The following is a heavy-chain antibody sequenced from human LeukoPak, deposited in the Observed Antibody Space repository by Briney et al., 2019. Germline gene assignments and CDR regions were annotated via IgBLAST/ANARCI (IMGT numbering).Heavy chain of an antibody. CDR3: ARGWKPPDV. J-gene: IGHJ6*02. CDR2: INHSGST. Sequence: SETLSLTRAVYGGSFSGYYWSWIRQPPGKGLEWIGEINHSGSTNYNPSLKSRVTISVDTSKNQFSLKLSSVTAADTAVYYCARGWKPPDVWGQGTTVTVSS. V-gene: IGHV4-34*01. CDR1: GGSFSGYY. D-gene: IGHD1-1*01.